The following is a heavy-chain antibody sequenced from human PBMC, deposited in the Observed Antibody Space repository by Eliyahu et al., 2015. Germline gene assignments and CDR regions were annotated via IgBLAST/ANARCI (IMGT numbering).Heavy chain of an antibody. CDR2: INHSGST. CDR1: GGSFSGYY. J-gene: IGHJ4*02. Sequence: QVQLQQWGAGLLKPSETLSLTCAVYGGSFSGYYWXWIRQPPGKGLEWIGEINHSGSTNYNPSLKSRVTISVDTSKNQFSLKLSSVTAADTAVYYCARGATVVTPLFYWGQGTLVTVSS. CDR3: ARGATVVTPLFY. V-gene: IGHV4-34*01. D-gene: IGHD4-23*01.